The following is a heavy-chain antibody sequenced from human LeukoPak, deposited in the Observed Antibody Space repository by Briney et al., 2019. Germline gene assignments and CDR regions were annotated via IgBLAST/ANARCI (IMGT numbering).Heavy chain of an antibody. CDR1: GFTFSSYA. D-gene: IGHD2-15*01. Sequence: GGSLRLSCAASGFTFSSYAMSWVRQAPGKGLEWVSAFSGSGGSTYYADSVKGRFTISRDNSKNTLYLQMNSLRAEDTAVYYCAKDRAPGVLAATHGVDYWGQGTLVTVSS. J-gene: IGHJ4*02. CDR3: AKDRAPGVLAATHGVDY. CDR2: FSGSGGST. V-gene: IGHV3-23*01.